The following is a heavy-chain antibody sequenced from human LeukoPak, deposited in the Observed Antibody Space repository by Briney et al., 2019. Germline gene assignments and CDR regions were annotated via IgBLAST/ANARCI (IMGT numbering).Heavy chain of an antibody. D-gene: IGHD6-13*01. V-gene: IGHV1-69*13. CDR3: ASRQRTYSSSWYPYYYYYMDV. CDR2: IIPIFGTA. J-gene: IGHJ6*03. Sequence: GASVKVSCKASGGTFSSYAISWVRQAPGQGLERMGGIIPIFGTANYAQKFQGRVTITADESTSTAYMELSSLRSEDTAVYYCASRQRTYSSSWYPYYYYYMDVWGKGTTVTVSS. CDR1: GGTFSSYA.